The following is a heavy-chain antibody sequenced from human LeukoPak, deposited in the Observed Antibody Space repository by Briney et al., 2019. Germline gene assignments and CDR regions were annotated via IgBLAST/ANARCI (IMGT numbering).Heavy chain of an antibody. D-gene: IGHD3-22*01. CDR2: INSDGSTT. CDR3: ARGHHYYDSSAYYY. V-gene: IGHV3-74*01. CDR1: GFTFISYW. J-gene: IGHJ4*02. Sequence: PGGSLRLSCAASGFTFISYWMHWVRHAPGKGLVWVSRINSDGSTTSYAASVKSRFTISRDTAKNRLYLQMNSLRAEDTAVYYCARGHHYYDSSAYYYWGQGTLVTVSS.